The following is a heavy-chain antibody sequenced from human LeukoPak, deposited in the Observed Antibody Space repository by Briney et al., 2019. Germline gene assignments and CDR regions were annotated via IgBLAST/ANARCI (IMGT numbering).Heavy chain of an antibody. D-gene: IGHD5-18*01. CDR3: ARRELLGYSYGLRTFNI. CDR1: GFTFSSYT. CDR2: IYSGGIYNDGTT. J-gene: IGHJ3*02. Sequence: GGSLRLSCVASGFTFSSYTMSWVRQAPGKRLEWVSVIYSGGIYNDGTTNYGDSVKGRFTISRDNSKNTLYLQMNSLRAEDTAVYYCARRELLGYSYGLRTFNIWGQGTTVTVSS. V-gene: IGHV3-23*03.